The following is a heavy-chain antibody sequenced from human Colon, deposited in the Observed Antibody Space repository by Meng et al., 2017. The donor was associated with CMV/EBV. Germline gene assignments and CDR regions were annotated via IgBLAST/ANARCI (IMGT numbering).Heavy chain of an antibody. CDR2: ISWDGVRI. CDR1: GFTFNDYA. J-gene: IGHJ4*02. Sequence: GESLKISCAASGFTFNDYAMHWVRQAPGKGLEWVSLISWDGVRIYYADSVKGRFTISRDNDRNIMDLQMSSLRADDTAIYYCVTGTTGYFDLWGQGTLVTVSS. D-gene: IGHD1-7*01. V-gene: IGHV3-43D*03. CDR3: VTGTTGYFDL.